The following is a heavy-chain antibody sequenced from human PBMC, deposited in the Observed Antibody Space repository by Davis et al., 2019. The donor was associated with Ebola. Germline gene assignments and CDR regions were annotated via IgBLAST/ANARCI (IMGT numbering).Heavy chain of an antibody. CDR2: IYYSGST. V-gene: IGHV4-61*08. D-gene: IGHD2-21*02. CDR1: GGSVSSGGHY. J-gene: IGHJ1*01. Sequence: GSLRLSCTVSGGSVSSGGHYWSWIRQSPGKGLEWIAYIYYSGSTHYNPSLKSRVSISVDTSRNQFSLRLSSVTAADTAVYYCAVYTVVVTDIRAEYFQHWGQGTLATVSS. CDR3: AVYTVVVTDIRAEYFQH.